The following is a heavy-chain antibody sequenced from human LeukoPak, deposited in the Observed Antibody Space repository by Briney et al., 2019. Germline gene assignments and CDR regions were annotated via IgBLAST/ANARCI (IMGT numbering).Heavy chain of an antibody. D-gene: IGHD3-22*01. Sequence: ASVKVSCKVSGYTLTELSMHWVRQAPGKGLEWMGGFGPEDGETIYAQKFQGRVTMTEDTSTDTAYMELSSLRSEDTAVYYCATVKYYYDSSGYYYDYWGQGTLVTVSS. J-gene: IGHJ4*02. CDR2: FGPEDGET. CDR1: GYTLTELS. V-gene: IGHV1-24*01. CDR3: ATVKYYYDSSGYYYDY.